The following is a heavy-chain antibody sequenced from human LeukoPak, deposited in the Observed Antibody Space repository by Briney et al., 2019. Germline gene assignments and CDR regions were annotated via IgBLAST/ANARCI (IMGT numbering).Heavy chain of an antibody. CDR3: ARGDARSSSYYYYDMDV. J-gene: IGHJ6*02. CDR2: IDSSSSTI. V-gene: IGHV3-48*01. CDR1: GFDFSTYS. Sequence: GGSLRLSCAASGFDFSTYSMHWVRRAPGRGLEWLSYIDSSSSTIYYADSVKGRFTISRDNAKNSLYLQMNSLRAEDTAVFYCARGDARSSSYYYYDMDVWGLGTTVTVSS. D-gene: IGHD6-13*01.